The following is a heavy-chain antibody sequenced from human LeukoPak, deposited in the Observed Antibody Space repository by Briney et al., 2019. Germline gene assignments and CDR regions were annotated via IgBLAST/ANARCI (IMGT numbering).Heavy chain of an antibody. CDR3: ASSYDSSGYYYFDY. D-gene: IGHD3-22*01. V-gene: IGHV1-69*13. Sequence: SVTVSCKASGGTFSSYAISWVRQAPGQGLEWMGGIIPIFGTANYAQKFQGRVTITADESTSTAYMELSSLRSEDTAVYYCASSYDSSGYYYFDYWGQGTLVTVSS. J-gene: IGHJ4*02. CDR2: IIPIFGTA. CDR1: GGTFSSYA.